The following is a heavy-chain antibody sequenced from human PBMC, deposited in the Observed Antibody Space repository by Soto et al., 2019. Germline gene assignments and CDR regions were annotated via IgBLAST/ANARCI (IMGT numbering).Heavy chain of an antibody. D-gene: IGHD1-1*01. V-gene: IGHV4-59*01. CDR3: AKVLERRSPFDI. CDR1: GGSISSYY. J-gene: IGHJ3*02. Sequence: QVQLQESGPGLVKPSETRSLTCTVSGGSISSYYWSWIRQPPGKGLEWIGYIYYSGSTNYNPSLKSRVTISVDTSKNQFSLNLSSVTAADTAVYYCAKVLERRSPFDIWGQGTMVTVSS. CDR2: IYYSGST.